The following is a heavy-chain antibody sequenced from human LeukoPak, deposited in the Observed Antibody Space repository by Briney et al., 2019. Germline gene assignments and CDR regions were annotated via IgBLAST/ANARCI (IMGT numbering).Heavy chain of an antibody. CDR2: IIPIFGTA. J-gene: IGHJ3*02. CDR3: ARDRSEKGSSYAFDI. V-gene: IGHV1-69*06. Sequence: SVKVSCKASGGTFSSYAISRVRQAPGQGLEWMGGIIPIFGTANYAQKFQGRVTITADKSTSTAYMELSSLRSEDTAVYYCARDRSEKGSSYAFDIWGQGTMVTVSS. CDR1: GGTFSSYA. D-gene: IGHD6-13*01.